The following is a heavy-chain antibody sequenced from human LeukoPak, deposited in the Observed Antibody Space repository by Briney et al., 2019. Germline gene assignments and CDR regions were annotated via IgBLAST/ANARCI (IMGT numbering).Heavy chain of an antibody. CDR3: AKRIVGATTIDY. CDR1: GFTFSSYW. D-gene: IGHD1-26*01. CDR2: IKPDGSST. J-gene: IGHJ4*02. Sequence: GGSLRLSCAASGFTFSSYWMHWVRQAPGKGLVWVSRIKPDGSSTAYADSVKGRFTISRDNAKNTLYLQMNSLRAEDTAVYYGAKRIVGATTIDYWGQGTLVTVSS. V-gene: IGHV3-74*01.